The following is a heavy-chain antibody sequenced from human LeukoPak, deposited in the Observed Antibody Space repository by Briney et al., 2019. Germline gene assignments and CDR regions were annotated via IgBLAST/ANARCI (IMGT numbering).Heavy chain of an antibody. Sequence: PGRSLRLSCAASGFTFSTYGMHWVRQGPGKGLEWVAVIWYDGSNEYYVDSVKGRFTISRDNSKDTLYLQMSSLRDEDTAVYYCAREGYGSHALDIWGQGTMVTVSS. CDR1: GFTFSTYG. D-gene: IGHD3-10*01. V-gene: IGHV3-33*01. J-gene: IGHJ3*02. CDR3: AREGYGSHALDI. CDR2: IWYDGSNE.